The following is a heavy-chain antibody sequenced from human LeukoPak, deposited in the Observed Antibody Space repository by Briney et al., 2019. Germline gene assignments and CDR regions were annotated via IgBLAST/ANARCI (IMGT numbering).Heavy chain of an antibody. CDR3: VRGGWELDY. CDR1: GFTVRDFW. V-gene: IGHV3-7*01. Sequence: GGSLRLSCAASGFTVRDFWMAWVRQAPGKGLEWVAHIKEDRTADYYVDSVKGRFTIPKDDGKNSLHLQMNNLRVEDTAVYYCVRGGWELDYWGQGTLVTVSS. J-gene: IGHJ4*02. CDR2: IKEDRTAD. D-gene: IGHD1-26*01.